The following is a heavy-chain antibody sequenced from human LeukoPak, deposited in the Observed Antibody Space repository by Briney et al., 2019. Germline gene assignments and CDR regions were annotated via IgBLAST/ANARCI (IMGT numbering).Heavy chain of an antibody. V-gene: IGHV3-23*01. J-gene: IGHJ5*02. CDR3: AREWVTPNWFDP. CDR1: GFTFSSYA. Sequence: PGGSLRLSCAASGFTFSSYAMSWVRQAPGKGLEWVSAISGSGGSTYYADSVKGRFTISRDNAKNSLYLQMNSLRAEDTAVYYCAREWVTPNWFDPWGQGTLVTVSS. CDR2: ISGSGGST. D-gene: IGHD1-26*01.